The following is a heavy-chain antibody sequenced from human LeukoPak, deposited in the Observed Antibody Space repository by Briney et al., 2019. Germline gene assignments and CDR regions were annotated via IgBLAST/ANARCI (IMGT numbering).Heavy chain of an antibody. Sequence: KPSETLSLTCAVYGGSFSGYYWSWIRQPPGKGLEWIGEINHSGSTNYNPSLKSRVTISVDTSKNQFSLKLSSVTAADTAVYYCARVYYYYKDVWGKGTTVTVSS. V-gene: IGHV4-34*01. CDR1: GGSFSGYY. CDR3: ARVYYYYKDV. CDR2: INHSGST. J-gene: IGHJ6*03.